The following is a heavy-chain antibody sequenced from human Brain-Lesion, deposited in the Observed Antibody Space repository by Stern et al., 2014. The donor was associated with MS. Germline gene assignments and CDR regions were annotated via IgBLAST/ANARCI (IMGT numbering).Heavy chain of an antibody. CDR2: IFNSGST. CDR1: GGSISSGGYY. CDR3: ARGRVVPGFQYYATDV. J-gene: IGHJ6*02. Sequence: QDQLVQSGPGLVKPSQTLSLSCTVSGGSISSGGYYWSWIRQPAGKGLEWIGRIFNSGSTSSNPSLKSRVTISIDTSKTQFSLRLNSMTAADTAVYYCARGRVVPGFQYYATDVWGQGTTVIVSS. D-gene: IGHD2-2*01. V-gene: IGHV4-61*02.